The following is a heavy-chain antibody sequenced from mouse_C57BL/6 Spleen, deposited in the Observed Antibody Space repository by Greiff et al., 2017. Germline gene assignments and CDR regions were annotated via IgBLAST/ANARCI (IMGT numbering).Heavy chain of an antibody. J-gene: IGHJ2*01. Sequence: EVKVEESGPGLVKPSQSLSLTCSVTGYSITSGYYWNWIRQFPGNKLEWMGYISYDGSNNYNPSLKNRISITRDTSKNQFFLKLNSVTTEDTATYYCARDVDWDRTYYFDYWGQGTTLTVSS. V-gene: IGHV3-6*01. D-gene: IGHD4-1*01. CDR3: ARDVDWDRTYYFDY. CDR1: GYSITSGYY. CDR2: ISYDGSN.